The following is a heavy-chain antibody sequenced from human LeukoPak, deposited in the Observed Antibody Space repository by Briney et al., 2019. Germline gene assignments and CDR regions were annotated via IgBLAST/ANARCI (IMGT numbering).Heavy chain of an antibody. D-gene: IGHD2-2*01. CDR1: GFTFSTYG. V-gene: IGHV3-33*01. J-gene: IGHJ6*04. CDR3: ARDMQGMDV. Sequence: GGSLRLSCAASGFTFSTYGMHWVRQAPGKGLEWVAVIWYDGSNKYYADSVKGRFTISRDNSKNTLYLQMNSLRAEDTAVYYCARDMQGMDVWGKGTTVTVSS. CDR2: IWYDGSNK.